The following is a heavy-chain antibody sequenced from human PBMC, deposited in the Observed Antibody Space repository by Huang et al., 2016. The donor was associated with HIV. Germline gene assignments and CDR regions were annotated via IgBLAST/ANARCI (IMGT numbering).Heavy chain of an antibody. V-gene: IGHV4-4*07. CDR2: IHINGDT. D-gene: IGHD1-26*01. J-gene: IGHJ6*02. Sequence: QVQLQESGPGLVQPSETLSLTCSVSGGYMGCYSWTWFRPPAGTGLECIGRIHINGDTNYLPSLMGRVTMSIDASKNQFSRKLRSVTAADTAGDYCAGGSGGGNTGFMDVWGHGTTVIVSS. CDR1: GGYMGCYS. CDR3: AGGSGGGNTGFMDV.